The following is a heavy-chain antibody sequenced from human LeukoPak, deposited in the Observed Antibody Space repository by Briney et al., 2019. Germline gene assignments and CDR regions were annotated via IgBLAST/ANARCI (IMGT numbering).Heavy chain of an antibody. CDR3: AKGSRATAFDY. J-gene: IGHJ4*02. CDR2: VSYDGSYK. Sequence: SGGSLRLSCEASGFTFSSYPMHWVRQAPGKGLEWVAVVSYDGSYKNYADSVKGRFTISRDNSKNTLYLQMNSLRGEDTAVYYCAKGSRATAFDYWGQGTLVTVSS. CDR1: GFTFSSYP. D-gene: IGHD1-26*01. V-gene: IGHV3-30-3*01.